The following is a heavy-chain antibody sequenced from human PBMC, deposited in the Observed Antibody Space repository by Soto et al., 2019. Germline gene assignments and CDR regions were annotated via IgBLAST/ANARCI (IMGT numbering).Heavy chain of an antibody. J-gene: IGHJ4*02. V-gene: IGHV3-23*01. CDR3: ARDWALGGPLHY. CDR1: GFTFNNYA. Sequence: EVQLLESGGGLVQPGGSLRLSCAASGFTFNNYAMSWVRQSATKGLEWVSGISDGGDTYYADSVRGRFTISRDNSKNTLSLQVNSLRLEDTSIYYCARDWALGGPLHYWGQGALVTVSS. CDR2: ISDGGDT. D-gene: IGHD3-16*01.